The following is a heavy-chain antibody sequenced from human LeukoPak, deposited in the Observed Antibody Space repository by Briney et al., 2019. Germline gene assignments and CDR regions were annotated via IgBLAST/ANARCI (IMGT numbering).Heavy chain of an antibody. J-gene: IGHJ4*02. D-gene: IGHD1-1*01. V-gene: IGHV1-18*01. CDR2: FSVYNGNT. CDR3: ARGTAGTTPYYLDY. CDR1: GYTFTNYG. Sequence: ASVKVSCKASGYTFTNYGISWVRQAPGQGLEWMGWFSVYNGNTQYAQKFQGRVTMTTDTSTSTAYMELRSLRSDDTAVYYCARGTAGTTPYYLDYWGQGTLVTVSS.